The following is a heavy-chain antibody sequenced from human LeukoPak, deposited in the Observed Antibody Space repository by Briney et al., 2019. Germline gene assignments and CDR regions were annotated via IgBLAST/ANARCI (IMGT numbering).Heavy chain of an antibody. V-gene: IGHV4-4*07. CDR1: GGSISSYY. Sequence: SETLSLTCTVSGGSISSYYWSWIRQPAGKGLEWIGRIYTSGSTNYNPSLKSRVTVSVDTSKNQFSLKLSSVTAADTAVYYCAREGGWVGYYYYGMDVWGRGTTVTVSS. CDR3: AREGGWVGYYYYGMDV. CDR2: IYTSGST. D-gene: IGHD1-26*01. J-gene: IGHJ6*02.